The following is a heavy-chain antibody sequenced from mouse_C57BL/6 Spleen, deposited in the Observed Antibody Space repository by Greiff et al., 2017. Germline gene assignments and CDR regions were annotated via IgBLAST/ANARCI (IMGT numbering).Heavy chain of an antibody. Sequence: VQLQQPGAELVKPGASVKLSCKASGYTFNSYWMHWVKQRPGQGLEWIGMIHPNSGSTNYNEKFKSKATLTVDKSSSTAYMQLSSLSSEDSAVYYCARSGDYFAYWGQGTLVTVSA. CDR3: ARSGDYFAY. CDR2: IHPNSGST. V-gene: IGHV1-64*01. J-gene: IGHJ3*01. CDR1: GYTFNSYW. D-gene: IGHD1-1*02.